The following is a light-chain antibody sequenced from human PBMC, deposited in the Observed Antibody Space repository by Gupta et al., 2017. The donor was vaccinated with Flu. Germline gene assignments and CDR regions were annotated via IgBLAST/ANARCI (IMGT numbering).Light chain of an antibody. J-gene: IGKJ3*01. V-gene: IGKV2D-29*01. CDR1: QSRRHSEGKTY. Sequence: DIVMTQTPLSLSVTPGQPASISCKSSQSRRHSEGKTYLYWYLQKPGQPPQLLIYEVSNRVSGVTDRFSGSGLGKDVTLKISRGEEEDVGGYYCRQTIHLPPVTFGHGTKVDIK. CDR3: RQTIHLPPVT. CDR2: EVS.